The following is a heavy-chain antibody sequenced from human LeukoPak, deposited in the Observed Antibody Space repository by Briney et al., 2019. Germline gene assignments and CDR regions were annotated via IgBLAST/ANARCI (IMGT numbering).Heavy chain of an antibody. D-gene: IGHD1-26*01. CDR1: GFTVSSSY. Sequence: GGSLRLSCTGSGFTVSSSYMSWVRRAPGKGLEWVSLIYSEGTTYYADSVKGRFTISRDTSKNTLYHQMNSLRADDTAVYYCARESRLRRENYYYGLDVWGQGTTVTVSS. CDR2: IYSEGTT. V-gene: IGHV3-53*01. CDR3: ARESRLRRENYYYGLDV. J-gene: IGHJ6*02.